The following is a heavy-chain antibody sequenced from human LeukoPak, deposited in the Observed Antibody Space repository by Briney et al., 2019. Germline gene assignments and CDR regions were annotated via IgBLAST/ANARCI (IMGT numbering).Heavy chain of an antibody. V-gene: IGHV1-2*02. CDR2: INPNSGGT. CDR1: GYTFTSYG. CDR3: ARVFSPHYYGSGYYYGMDV. J-gene: IGHJ6*02. Sequence: ASVKVSCKASGYTFTSYGISWVRQAPGQGLEWMGWINPNSGGTNYAQKFQGRVTMTRDTSISTAYMELSRLRSDDTAVYYCARVFSPHYYGSGYYYGMDVWGQRTTVTVSS. D-gene: IGHD3-10*01.